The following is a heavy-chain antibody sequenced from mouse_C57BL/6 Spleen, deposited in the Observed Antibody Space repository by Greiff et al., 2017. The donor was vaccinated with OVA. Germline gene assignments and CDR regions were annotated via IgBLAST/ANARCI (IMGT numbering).Heavy chain of an antibody. V-gene: IGHV5-17*01. CDR2: ISSGSSTI. D-gene: IGHD1-1*01. CDR3: AVITTVVARWYFDV. Sequence: EVQLVESGGGLVKPGGSLKLSCAASGFTFSDYGMHWVRQAPEKGLEWVAYISSGSSTIYYADTVKGRFTISRDNAKNTLFLQMTSLRSEDTAMYYCAVITTVVARWYFDVWGTGTTVTVSS. J-gene: IGHJ1*03. CDR1: GFTFSDYG.